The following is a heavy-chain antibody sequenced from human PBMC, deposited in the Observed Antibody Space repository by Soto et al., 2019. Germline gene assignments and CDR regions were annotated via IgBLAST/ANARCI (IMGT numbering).Heavy chain of an antibody. CDR3: ARDAETRIKIFGVAYPGLFDP. D-gene: IGHD3-3*01. J-gene: IGHJ5*02. CDR2: IIPIFGTA. V-gene: IGHV1-69*06. CDR1: GGTFSSYA. Sequence: SVKVSCKASGGTFSSYAISWVRQAPGQGLEWMGGIIPIFGTANYAQKFQGRVTITADKSTSTAYMELSSLRSEDTAVYYCARDAETRIKIFGVAYPGLFDPWGQGTLVTVSS.